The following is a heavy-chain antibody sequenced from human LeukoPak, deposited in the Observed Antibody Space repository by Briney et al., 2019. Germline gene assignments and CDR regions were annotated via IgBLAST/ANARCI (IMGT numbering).Heavy chain of an antibody. CDR3: ARDGSGYSSSWYPNYYYYYYMDV. CDR2: ISSSSSYI. Sequence: PGGSLRLSCAASGFTFSSYSMNWVRQAPGKGLEWVSSISSSSSYIYYADSVKGRFTISRDNAKNSLYLQMNSLRAEDTAVYYCARDGSGYSSSWYPNYYYYYYMDVWGKGTTVTVSS. J-gene: IGHJ6*03. V-gene: IGHV3-21*01. CDR1: GFTFSSYS. D-gene: IGHD6-13*01.